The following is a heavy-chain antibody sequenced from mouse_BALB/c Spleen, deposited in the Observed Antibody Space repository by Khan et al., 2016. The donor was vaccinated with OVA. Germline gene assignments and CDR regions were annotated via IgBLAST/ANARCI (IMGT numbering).Heavy chain of an antibody. CDR2: IHPSDSET. CDR1: GYSFTSYW. J-gene: IGHJ1*01. Sequence: QVQLQQPGADLVRPGASVRLSCKASGYSFTSYWMNWVKQRPGQGLEWIGIIHPSDSETRLNQKFKDKATLTVDKSSSTAYMKLSSPTSEDSAVYYGARVSTASYWYFDVWGAGTTVTVSS. D-gene: IGHD1-2*01. CDR3: ARVSTASYWYFDV. V-gene: IGHV1-61*01.